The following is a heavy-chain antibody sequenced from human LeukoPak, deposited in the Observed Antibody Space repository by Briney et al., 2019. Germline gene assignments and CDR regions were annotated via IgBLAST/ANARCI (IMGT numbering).Heavy chain of an antibody. V-gene: IGHV4-59*06. CDR3: ASGGAYCGADCYLPAFGY. CDR1: GGSISSSY. Sequence: PSETLSLTCTVSGGSISSSYWNWIRQHPGKGLEWIGYIYYSGSTYYNPSLESRVTISVDTSKNQFSLKLTSVTAADTAVYYCASGGAYCGADCYLPAFGYWGQGTLVTVSS. D-gene: IGHD2-21*02. CDR2: IYYSGST. J-gene: IGHJ4*02.